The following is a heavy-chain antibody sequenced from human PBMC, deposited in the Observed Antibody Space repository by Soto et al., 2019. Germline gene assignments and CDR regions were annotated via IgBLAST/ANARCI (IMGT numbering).Heavy chain of an antibody. CDR3: ARVTTVVTPGY. Sequence: GGSLRLSCAASGFTFSSYSMNWVRQAPGKGLEWVSYISSSSSTIYYADSVKGRFTISRDNAKNSLYLQMNSLRAEDTAVYYCARVTTVVTPGYWGQGTLVTVSS. CDR1: GFTFSSYS. D-gene: IGHD4-17*01. V-gene: IGHV3-48*01. CDR2: ISSSSSTI. J-gene: IGHJ4*02.